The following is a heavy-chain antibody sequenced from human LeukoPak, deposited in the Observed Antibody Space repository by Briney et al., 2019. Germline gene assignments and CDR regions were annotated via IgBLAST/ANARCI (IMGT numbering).Heavy chain of an antibody. Sequence: PSETLSLTCTVSGGSITSGSYHWTWIRQPPGKGLEWIGYIYYSGSTNYNPSLKSRVTISMDTSKNQFSLKLSSVTAADTAVYYCARATGIEGIAVAGTLGYWGQGTLVTVSS. CDR1: GGSITSGSYH. CDR3: ARATGIEGIAVAGTLGY. CDR2: IYYSGST. V-gene: IGHV4-61*01. D-gene: IGHD6-19*01. J-gene: IGHJ4*02.